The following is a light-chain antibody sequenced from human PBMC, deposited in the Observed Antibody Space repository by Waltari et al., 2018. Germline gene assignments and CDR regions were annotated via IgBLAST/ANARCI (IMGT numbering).Light chain of an antibody. Sequence: QSALTQPASVSGSPGQSITISCTGTSDDVWGYNLVSWYQQSSGKAPKLIIYEVHKLPSGVSSRFSAYRSGNTASLTISGLQSEDEANYYCCSYAGTTSWVFGGGTKVTVL. J-gene: IGLJ3*02. CDR1: SDDVWGYNL. CDR2: EVH. CDR3: CSYAGTTSWV. V-gene: IGLV2-23*02.